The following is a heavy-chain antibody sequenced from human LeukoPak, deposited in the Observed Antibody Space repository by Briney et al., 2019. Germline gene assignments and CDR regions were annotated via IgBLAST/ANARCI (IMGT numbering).Heavy chain of an antibody. J-gene: IGHJ4*02. CDR1: GFTFSSYA. Sequence: GGSLRLSCAASGFTFSSYAMHWVRQAPGKGLEWVAVISYDGSNKYYADSAKGRFTISRDNSKNTLYLQMNSLRAEDTAVYYCARDWALTGYYLYYFDYWGQGTLVTVSS. D-gene: IGHD3-9*01. CDR2: ISYDGSNK. CDR3: ARDWALTGYYLYYFDY. V-gene: IGHV3-30-3*01.